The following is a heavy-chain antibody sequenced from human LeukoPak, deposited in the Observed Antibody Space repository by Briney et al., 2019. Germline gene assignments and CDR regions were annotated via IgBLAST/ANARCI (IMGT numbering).Heavy chain of an antibody. J-gene: IGHJ4*02. Sequence: PGGSLRLSCAASGFTFDDYAMHWVRQAPGKGLEWVSGISWNSGSIGYADSVKGRFTISGDNAKNSLYLQMNSLRAEDTALYYCAKDGGRGLRYFDWLLDYWGQGTLVTVSS. V-gene: IGHV3-9*01. D-gene: IGHD3-9*01. CDR2: ISWNSGSI. CDR1: GFTFDDYA. CDR3: AKDGGRGLRYFDWLLDY.